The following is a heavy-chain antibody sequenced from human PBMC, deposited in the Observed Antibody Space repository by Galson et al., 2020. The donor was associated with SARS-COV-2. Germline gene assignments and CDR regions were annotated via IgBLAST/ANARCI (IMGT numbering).Heavy chain of an antibody. Sequence: GGSLRLSCAASGFTFSSYGMNWVRQAPGKGLEWVAVIWYDGSNKYYADSVKGRFTISRDNSKNTLYLQMNSLRAEDTAVYYCARDLFFYEGDYYGMDVWGQGTTVTVSS. D-gene: IGHD3-22*01. J-gene: IGHJ6*02. CDR3: ARDLFFYEGDYYGMDV. V-gene: IGHV3-33*01. CDR2: IWYDGSNK. CDR1: GFTFSSYG.